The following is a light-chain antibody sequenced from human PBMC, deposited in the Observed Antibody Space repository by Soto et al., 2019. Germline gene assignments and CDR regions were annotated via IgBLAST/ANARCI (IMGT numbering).Light chain of an antibody. CDR3: QKSYSTPLGK. Sequence: QMNQYTSSLSASVGDRVTITCRARQSISSYLNWYQQKPGKDPKLLTYAASSLQSGVSSRFSASGSGTDFTLTISSLLPEDFATYSCQKSYSTPLGKFGLGTRV. V-gene: IGKV1-39*01. J-gene: IGKJ1*01. CDR2: AAS. CDR1: QSISSY.